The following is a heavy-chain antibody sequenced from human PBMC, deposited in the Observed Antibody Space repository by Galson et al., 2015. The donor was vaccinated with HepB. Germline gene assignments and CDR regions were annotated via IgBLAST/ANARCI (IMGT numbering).Heavy chain of an antibody. CDR2: IFPIFGTA. J-gene: IGHJ5*02. D-gene: IGHD1-14*01. CDR1: GGTFSSYA. V-gene: IGHV1-69*13. Sequence: SVKVSCKASGGTFSSYAISWVRQAPGQGLEWMGGIFPIFGTANCAQKFQGRVTITADESTSTAYMELSSLRSEDTAVYYCARKSYGVMAGTAVGWFDPWGQGTLVTVSS. CDR3: ARKSYGVMAGTAVGWFDP.